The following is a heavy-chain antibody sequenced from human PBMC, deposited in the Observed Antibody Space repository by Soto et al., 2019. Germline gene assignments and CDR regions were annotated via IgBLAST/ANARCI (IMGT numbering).Heavy chain of an antibody. CDR3: ARGSDGVWNWFDP. CDR2: IYNSGNT. J-gene: IGHJ5*02. CDR1: GGSISSGFYS. Sequence: SETLSLTCAVSGGSISSGFYSWSWIRQPPGQGLEWIGYIYNSGNTYYNPSLMSRVTISVDRSQNHFSLKLTSVTAADTAVYYCARGSDGVWNWFDPWGQGTQLTVSS. D-gene: IGHD2-21*02. V-gene: IGHV4-30-2*01.